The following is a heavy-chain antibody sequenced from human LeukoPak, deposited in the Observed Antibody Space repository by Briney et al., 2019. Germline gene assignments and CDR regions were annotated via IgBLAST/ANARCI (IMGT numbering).Heavy chain of an antibody. CDR2: INPNSGGT. V-gene: IGHV1-2*02. D-gene: IGHD3-22*01. CDR3: ARAAGQMIVVVIPNPDY. Sequence: GASVKVSCKASGYTFTGYYMHWVRQAPGQGLEWMGWINPNSGGTNYAQKFQGRVTMTRDTSISTAYMELSRLRSDDTAVYYCARAAGQMIVVVIPNPDYWGQGTLVTVSS. CDR1: GYTFTGYY. J-gene: IGHJ4*02.